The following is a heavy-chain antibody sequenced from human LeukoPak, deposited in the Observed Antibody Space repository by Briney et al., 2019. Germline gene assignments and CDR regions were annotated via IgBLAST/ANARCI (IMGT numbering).Heavy chain of an antibody. CDR1: EFPLSAYS. V-gene: IGHV3-48*01. CDR3: ARDQAYSFDY. D-gene: IGHD4-11*01. J-gene: IGHJ4*02. Sequence: GGSLTLPWPPFEFPLSAYSSNWARKAQERGGRGVSYIGSSSSPIYYADSVKGRFTISRDNAKNSLYLQMDSLRAEDTAVYYCARDQAYSFDYWGQGTLVTVSS. CDR2: IGSSSSPI.